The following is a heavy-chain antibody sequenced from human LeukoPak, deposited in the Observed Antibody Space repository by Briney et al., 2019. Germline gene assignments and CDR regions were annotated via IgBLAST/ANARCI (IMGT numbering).Heavy chain of an antibody. CDR2: ISYDGSNK. V-gene: IGHV3-30-3*01. J-gene: IGHJ4*02. D-gene: IGHD5-12*01. CDR3: ASGLAATITSSFDY. CDR1: GFPFSSYV. Sequence: GGSLRPPCAASGFPFSSYVLHWVRPAPGKGLEWVAVISYDGSNKYYADSVKGRFTISRDNSKNTPYLQMNSLRAEDTAVYYCASGLAATITSSFDYWGQGTLVTVSS.